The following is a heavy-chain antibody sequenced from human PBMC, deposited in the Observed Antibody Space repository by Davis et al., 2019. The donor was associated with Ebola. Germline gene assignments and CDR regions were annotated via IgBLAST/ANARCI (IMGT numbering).Heavy chain of an antibody. Sequence: GASLKTSWATPGFIFSSYGLHGVRPAPHKRLEWVAVSYHGGPEYHADSVKGRFTISRDNSKNTLYLQMKSLRVEDTAVYYWAKGGSGWHSDYSDGMGVWGKGTTVTVSS. CDR1: GFIFSSYG. CDR2: SYHGGPE. J-gene: IGHJ6*04. D-gene: IGHD6-19*01. CDR3: AKGGSGWHSDYSDGMGV. V-gene: IGHV3-30*18.